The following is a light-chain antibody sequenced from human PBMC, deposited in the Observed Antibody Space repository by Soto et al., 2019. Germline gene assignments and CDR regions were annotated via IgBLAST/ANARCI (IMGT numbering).Light chain of an antibody. CDR3: QKYTNVPA. CDR2: AAS. Sequence: DIQMTQSPSSLSASVGDRVTITCRASQGISNYLAWYQQIPGKVPKLLISAASTSQSGVPSRFSGSGSGTDFTLTSSSLQPEDVATYYCQKYTNVPAFGGGTKVEIK. V-gene: IGKV1-27*01. J-gene: IGKJ4*01. CDR1: QGISNY.